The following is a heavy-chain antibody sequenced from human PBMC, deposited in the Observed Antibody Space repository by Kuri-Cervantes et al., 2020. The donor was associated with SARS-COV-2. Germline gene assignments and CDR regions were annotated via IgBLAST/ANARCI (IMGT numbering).Heavy chain of an antibody. D-gene: IGHD6-19*01. CDR2: ISSNGGST. V-gene: IGHV3-64D*09. CDR1: GFTFSSYA. Sequence: GESLKISCSASGFTFSSYAMHWVRQAPGKGLEYVSAISSNGGSTYYADSVKGRFTISRDNSKNTLYLQMSSLRAEDTAVYYCARSPGSHMDVWGKGTTVTVSS. CDR3: ARSPGSHMDV. J-gene: IGHJ6*03.